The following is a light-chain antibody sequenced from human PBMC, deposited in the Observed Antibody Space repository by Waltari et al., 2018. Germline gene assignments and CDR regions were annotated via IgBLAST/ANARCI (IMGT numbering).Light chain of an antibody. J-gene: IGLJ2*01. CDR3: QSYDRSLSVRV. V-gene: IGLV1-40*01. CDR1: SSNIGAGYD. Sequence: QSVLTQPPSVSGAPGQRVTISCTGSSSNIGAGYDVHWYQQLPGSDPTLLIYANIERPSGVPDRVAGSKSGTSASLAITGLQAEDEADYDCQSYDRSLSVRVFGGGTKLTVL. CDR2: ANI.